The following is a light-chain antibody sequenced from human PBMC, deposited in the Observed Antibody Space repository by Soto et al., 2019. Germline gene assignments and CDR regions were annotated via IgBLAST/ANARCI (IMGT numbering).Light chain of an antibody. V-gene: IGLV2-14*01. J-gene: IGLJ1*01. CDR3: SSYTSSNSYA. CDR1: SSDVGAYNS. CDR2: DVS. Sequence: QSVLTQPASVSGSPGQSIAISCTGTSSDVGAYNSVSWYQQYPGKAPKLMIHDVSNRPSGVSDRFSGSKSGNTASLTISGLQAEDEADYYCSSYTSSNSYAFGSGTKVTVL.